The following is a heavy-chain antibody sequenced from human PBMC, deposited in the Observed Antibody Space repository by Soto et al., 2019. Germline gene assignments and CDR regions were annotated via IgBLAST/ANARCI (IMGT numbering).Heavy chain of an antibody. CDR1: GFTFRSYW. D-gene: IGHD3-3*01. Sequence: GGSLRLSCATSGFTFRSYWMTWVRQAPGKGPEWVANIKPDGSEKQYVDSVKGRFTVSRDNAKKSLDLQMNSLRVEDTAVYYCARAEDYDFWSGPPKYFDNWGQGTQVTVSS. V-gene: IGHV3-7*03. CDR2: IKPDGSEK. J-gene: IGHJ4*02. CDR3: ARAEDYDFWSGPPKYFDN.